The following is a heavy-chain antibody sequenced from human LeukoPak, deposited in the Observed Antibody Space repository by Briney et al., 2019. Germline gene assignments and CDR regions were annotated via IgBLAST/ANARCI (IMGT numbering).Heavy chain of an antibody. Sequence: GGSLRLSCAASGFSFSNYWMTWVRQAPGKGLEWVANIGQDGTGNHYVDSVKGRFTISRDNAKNSLYPQMNSLRADDTAVYYCARDLNYYATDYWGQGTLVTVFS. D-gene: IGHD1-7*01. CDR3: ARDLNYYATDY. J-gene: IGHJ4*02. CDR1: GFSFSNYW. V-gene: IGHV3-7*01. CDR2: IGQDGTGN.